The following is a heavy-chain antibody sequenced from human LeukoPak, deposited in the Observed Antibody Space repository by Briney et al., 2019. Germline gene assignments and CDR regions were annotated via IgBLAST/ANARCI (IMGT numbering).Heavy chain of an antibody. J-gene: IGHJ4*02. D-gene: IGHD3-22*01. CDR1: GFAFSSYA. Sequence: GGSLRLSCAASGFAFSSYAMSWVRQTPGKGLEWVSVTHGSDASTHYLDSVKGRFTISRDTSKNTLYLQMNSLRAEDTAVYYCATPAAYFYDGCGYLSHWGQGTLVTVSS. CDR2: THGSDAST. V-gene: IGHV3-23*01. CDR3: ATPAAYFYDGCGYLSH.